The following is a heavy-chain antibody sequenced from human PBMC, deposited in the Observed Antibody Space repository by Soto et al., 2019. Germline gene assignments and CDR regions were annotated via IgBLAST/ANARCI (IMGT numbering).Heavy chain of an antibody. CDR3: AKDTSLESYYPSFFDY. Sequence: PGGSLRLSCTASGLTFKESAMNWVRQAPGKGLEWVASISDTGASTWYAESVRGRLSISRDNSKNTLYLQMNSLRAEDTAVYYCAKDTSLESYYPSFFDYWGQGTLVTVSS. V-gene: IGHV3-23*01. CDR2: ISDTGAST. J-gene: IGHJ4*02. CDR1: GLTFKESA. D-gene: IGHD1-26*01.